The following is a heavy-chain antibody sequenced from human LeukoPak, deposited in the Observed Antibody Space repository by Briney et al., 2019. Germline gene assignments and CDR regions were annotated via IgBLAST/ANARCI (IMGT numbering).Heavy chain of an antibody. V-gene: IGHV3-48*04. Sequence: GGSLRLSCAASGFTFSSYAMSWVRQAPGEGLEWVSYISSSGSTIYYADSVKGRFTISRDNAKNSLYLQMNSLRAEDTAVYYCARPGDIDAFDIWGQGTMVTVSS. CDR3: ARPGDIDAFDI. J-gene: IGHJ3*02. CDR1: GFTFSSYA. CDR2: ISSSGSTI. D-gene: IGHD2-21*01.